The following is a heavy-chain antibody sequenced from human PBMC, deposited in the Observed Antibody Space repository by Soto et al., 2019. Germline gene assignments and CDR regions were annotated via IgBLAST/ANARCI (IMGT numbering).Heavy chain of an antibody. V-gene: IGHV4-34*01. CDR2: INHSGST. D-gene: IGHD2-2*01. CDR3: ARGRYCSSTSYHRRSWFDP. CDR1: GGSFSGYY. Sequence: SETLSLTCAVYGGSFSGYYWSWIRQPPGKGLEWIGEINHSGSTNYNPSLKSRVTISVDTSKNQFSLKLSSVTAADTAVYYCARGRYCSSTSYHRRSWFDPWGQGTLVTVSS. J-gene: IGHJ5*02.